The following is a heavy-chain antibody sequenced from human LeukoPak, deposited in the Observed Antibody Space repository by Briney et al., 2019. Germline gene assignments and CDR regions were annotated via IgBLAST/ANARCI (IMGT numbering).Heavy chain of an antibody. J-gene: IGHJ4*02. CDR1: GGSFSGYY. V-gene: IGHV4-34*01. CDR2: INHSGST. Sequence: SETLSLTCAVYGGSFSGYYWSWIRQPPGKGLEWMGEINHSGSTNYNPSLKCRVTISVDTSKNQFSLKLNSVTAADTAVYYCARAPADDYVWGSYRSCFDYWGQGTLVTVSS. D-gene: IGHD3-16*02. CDR3: ARAPADDYVWGSYRSCFDY.